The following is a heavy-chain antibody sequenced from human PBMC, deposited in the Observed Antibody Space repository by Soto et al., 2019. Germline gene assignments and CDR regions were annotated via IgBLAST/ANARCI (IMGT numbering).Heavy chain of an antibody. Sequence: EVQLLESGGGLVQPGGSLRLSCAASGFTFSSFALNWVRQVPGKGLEWVSIISGSADSTFYADSVKGRFTISRDNSKNMLYLQINSLRAEDTAVYYCAKTRGAMIYAISVYGMDVWGQGTTVTVSS. CDR1: GFTFSSFA. CDR2: ISGSADST. J-gene: IGHJ6*02. V-gene: IGHV3-23*01. CDR3: AKTRGAMIYAISVYGMDV. D-gene: IGHD2-8*01.